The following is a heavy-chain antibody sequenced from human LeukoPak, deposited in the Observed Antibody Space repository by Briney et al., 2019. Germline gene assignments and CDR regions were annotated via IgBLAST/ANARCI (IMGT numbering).Heavy chain of an antibody. Sequence: PSETLSLTCAVYGGSFSGYYWSWIRQPPGKGLEWIGEINHSGSTNYNPSLKSRVTMSVDTSKNQFSLKLSSVTAADTAVYYCARVPGAAAAEVWFDPWGQGTLVTVSS. V-gene: IGHV4-34*01. CDR2: INHSGST. CDR1: GGSFSGYY. J-gene: IGHJ5*02. CDR3: ARVPGAAAAEVWFDP. D-gene: IGHD6-13*01.